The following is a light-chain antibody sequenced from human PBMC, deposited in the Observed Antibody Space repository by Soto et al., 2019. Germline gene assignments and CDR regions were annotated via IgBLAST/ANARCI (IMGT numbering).Light chain of an antibody. J-gene: IGKJ1*01. CDR1: QSVSSD. CDR2: GAS. Sequence: EIVMTQSPATLSVSPGERATLFCRASQSVSSDSAWYQQKPGQPPRLLIYGASTRATGVPARFIGSGSGTDFTLTINSLQSEDFAVYYCQQFNSWPPWAFGQGTKV. CDR3: QQFNSWPPWA. V-gene: IGKV3-15*01.